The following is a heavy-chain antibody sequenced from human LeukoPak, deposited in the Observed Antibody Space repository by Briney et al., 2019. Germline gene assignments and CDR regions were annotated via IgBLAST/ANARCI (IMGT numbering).Heavy chain of an antibody. CDR2: ISYDGSNK. D-gene: IGHD1-1*01. J-gene: IGHJ4*02. CDR3: AKNWNYFDY. Sequence: PGGSLRLSCAASGFTFSSYGMPWVRQAPGKGLEWVAVISYDGSNKYYADSVKGRFTISRDNSKNTLYLQMNSLRAEDTAVYYCAKNWNYFDYWGQGTLVTVSS. V-gene: IGHV3-30*18. CDR1: GFTFSSYG.